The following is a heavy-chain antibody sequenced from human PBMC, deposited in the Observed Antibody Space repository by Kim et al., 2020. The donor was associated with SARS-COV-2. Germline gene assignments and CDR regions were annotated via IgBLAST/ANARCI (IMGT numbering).Heavy chain of an antibody. CDR2: INHSGST. V-gene: IGHV4-34*01. CDR1: GGSFSGYY. J-gene: IGHJ4*02. D-gene: IGHD6-13*01. CDR3: ARGSGAAAGLDY. Sequence: SETLSLTCAVYGGSFSGYYWSWIRQPPGKGLEWIGEINHSGSTNYNPSLKSRVTISVDTSKNQFSLKLSSVTAADTAVYSCARGSGAAAGLDYWGQGTLGSVSS.